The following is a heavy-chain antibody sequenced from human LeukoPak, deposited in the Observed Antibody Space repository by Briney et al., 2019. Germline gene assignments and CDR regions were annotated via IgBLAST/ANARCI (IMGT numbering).Heavy chain of an antibody. D-gene: IGHD3-16*02. J-gene: IGHJ5*02. CDR3: ARDLKEFYDYVWGSYRSNWFDP. CDR1: GCSISSYY. Sequence: SETLSLTCTVSGCSISSYYWSWIRQPAGKGLEWIGRIYTSGSTNYNPSLKSRVTMSVDTSKNQFSLKLSSVTAADTAVYYCARDLKEFYDYVWGSYRSNWFDPWGQGTLVTVSS. CDR2: IYTSGST. V-gene: IGHV4-4*07.